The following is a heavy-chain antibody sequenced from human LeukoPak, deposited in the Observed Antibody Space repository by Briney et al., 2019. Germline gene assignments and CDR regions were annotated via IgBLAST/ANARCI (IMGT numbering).Heavy chain of an antibody. D-gene: IGHD3-22*01. V-gene: IGHV4-39*01. CDR1: GGSISSSSYY. CDR3: ARRGVVAPYNWFDH. Sequence: SETLSLTCTVSGGSISSSSYYWGWIRQPPGKGLEWIGSIYYSGSTYYNPSLKSRVTISVDTSKNQFSLKLSSVTAADTAVYYCARRGVVAPYNWFDHWGQGTLVTVSS. CDR2: IYYSGST. J-gene: IGHJ5*02.